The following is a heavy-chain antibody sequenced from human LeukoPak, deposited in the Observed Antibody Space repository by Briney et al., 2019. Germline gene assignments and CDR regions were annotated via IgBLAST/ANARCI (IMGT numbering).Heavy chain of an antibody. CDR2: IYPSGSS. V-gene: IGHV4-4*07. CDR1: GGSISGYY. CDR3: ARGSSGYYREDY. Sequence: PSETLSLTCAVSGGSISGYYWSWIRQPAGQGLEWIGRIYPSGSSNYNPPLKYLVTMSVDTSVKGVSLRLSSVNAADTAVYYCARGSSGYYREDYWGQGTLVTVSS. D-gene: IGHD3-22*01. J-gene: IGHJ4*02.